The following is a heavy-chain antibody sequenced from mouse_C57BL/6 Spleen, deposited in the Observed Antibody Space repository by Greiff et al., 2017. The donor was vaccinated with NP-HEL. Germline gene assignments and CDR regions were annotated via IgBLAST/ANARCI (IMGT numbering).Heavy chain of an antibody. CDR2: ISYDGSN. CDR3: ASYGYDAMDY. CDR1: GYSITSGYY. Sequence: DVQLVESGPGLVKPSQSLSLTCSVTGYSITSGYYWNWIRQFPGNKLEWMGYISYDGSNNYNPSLKNRISITRDTSKNQFFLKLNSVTTEDTATYYCASYGYDAMDYWGQGTSVTVSS. D-gene: IGHD2-2*01. V-gene: IGHV3-6*01. J-gene: IGHJ4*01.